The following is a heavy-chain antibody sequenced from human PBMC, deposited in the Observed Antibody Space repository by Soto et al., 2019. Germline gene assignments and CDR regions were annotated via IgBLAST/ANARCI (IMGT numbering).Heavy chain of an antibody. D-gene: IGHD6-6*01. CDR1: GYTLTELS. V-gene: IGHV1-24*01. CDR2: FDPGDGET. J-gene: IGHJ6*02. CDR3: ATERGSSSAGGYYYYGMDV. Sequence: ASVKVSCKVSGYTLTELSMHWVRQAPGKGLEWMGGFDPGDGETIYAQKFQGRVTMTEDTSTDTAYMELSSLRSEDTAVYYCATERGSSSAGGYYYYGMDVWGQGTTVTVSS.